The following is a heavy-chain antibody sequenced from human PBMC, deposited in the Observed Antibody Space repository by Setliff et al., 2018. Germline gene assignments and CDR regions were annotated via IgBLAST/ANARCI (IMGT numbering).Heavy chain of an antibody. CDR1: GYSFTGYY. CDR3: ARGGLAAAGRKGVFEY. CDR2: IHTGGGSA. Sequence: ASVTVSCKTSGYSFTGYYMHWVRQAPGQGLEWMGIIHTGGGSASYAQKFQGRVTMTSDTSTSTVYMEVNIVTSDDTAIYYCARGGLAAAGRKGVFEYWGQGTVVTVSS. V-gene: IGHV1-46*01. D-gene: IGHD6-13*01. J-gene: IGHJ4*02.